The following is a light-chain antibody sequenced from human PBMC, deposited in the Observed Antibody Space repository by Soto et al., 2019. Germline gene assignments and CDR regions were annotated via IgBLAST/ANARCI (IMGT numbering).Light chain of an antibody. CDR2: EDS. CDR1: SSDVGSYHF. V-gene: IGLV2-23*01. J-gene: IGLJ1*01. Sequence: QSALTQPASVSGSPGKSITISCTGTSSDVGSYHFVSWYQHHPGKAPKLMIYEDSKWPSGVSNRCSGSKSGNTASLTISGLHAEDEADYYSCSHAVSRTYVFGSGTKVTVL. CDR3: CSHAVSRTYV.